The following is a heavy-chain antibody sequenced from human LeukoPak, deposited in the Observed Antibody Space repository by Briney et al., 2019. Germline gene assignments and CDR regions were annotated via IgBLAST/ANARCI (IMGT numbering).Heavy chain of an antibody. V-gene: IGHV3-21*04. CDR3: AKDRSGWYGGDFDY. Sequence: GGSLRLSCAASGFTFSSYSMTWVRQAPGKGLEWVSSISSSSSYIYYADSVKGRFTISRDNAKNSLYLQMNSLRAEDTAVYYCAKDRSGWYGGDFDYWGQGTLVTVSS. CDR1: GFTFSSYS. J-gene: IGHJ4*02. CDR2: ISSSSSYI. D-gene: IGHD6-19*01.